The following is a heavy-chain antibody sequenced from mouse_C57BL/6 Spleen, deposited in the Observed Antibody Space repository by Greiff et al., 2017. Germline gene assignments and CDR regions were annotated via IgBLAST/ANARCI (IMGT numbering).Heavy chain of an antibody. CDR3: AKEGYCGNWHY. J-gene: IGHJ3*01. CDR1: GYTFTDYN. CDR2: INPNNGGT. Sequence: VQLQQSGPELVKPGASVKMSCKAPGYTFTDYNMHWVTQSHGKSLEWIGYINPNNGGTSYNQKFKGKATLTVSKSSSTAYMELRSLTSEDSAVYYCAKEGYCGNWHYWGQGTLVTVSA. V-gene: IGHV1-22*01. D-gene: IGHD2-1*01.